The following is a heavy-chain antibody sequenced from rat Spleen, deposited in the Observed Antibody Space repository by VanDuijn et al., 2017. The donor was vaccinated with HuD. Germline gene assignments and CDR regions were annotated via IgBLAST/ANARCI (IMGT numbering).Heavy chain of an antibody. J-gene: IGHJ2*01. V-gene: IGHV5-19*01. CDR2: ISPSGGST. CDR3: ARHDYYDGYYLDY. D-gene: IGHD1-12*03. Sequence: EVQLVESGGGLVQPGRSLKLSCAASGFTFSDFGMHWIRQAPTKGLEWVASISPSGGSTYYRDSVKGRVTISRDNAKSTLFLQMDSLRSEDTATYYCARHDYYDGYYLDYWGQGVMVTVSS. CDR1: GFTFSDFG.